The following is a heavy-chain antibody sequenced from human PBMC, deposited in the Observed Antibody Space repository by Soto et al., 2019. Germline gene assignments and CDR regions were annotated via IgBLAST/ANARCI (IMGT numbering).Heavy chain of an antibody. D-gene: IGHD5-12*01. CDR2: IWYDGSNK. CDR3: ARERWLRHFDY. Sequence: QVQLVESGGGVVQPGRSLRLSCAASGFTFSSYCMHWVRQAPGKGLEWVAVIWYDGSNKYYADSVKGRFTISRDNSKNTLYLQMNSLRAEDTAVYYCARERWLRHFDYWGQGTLVTVSS. J-gene: IGHJ4*02. CDR1: GFTFSSYC. V-gene: IGHV3-33*01.